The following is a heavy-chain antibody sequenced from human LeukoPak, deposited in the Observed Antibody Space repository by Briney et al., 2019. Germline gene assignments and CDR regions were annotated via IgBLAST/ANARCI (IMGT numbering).Heavy chain of an antibody. V-gene: IGHV3-23*01. CDR2: ISGSGGST. CDR1: GFTFSSYA. Sequence: PGGSLRLSCAASGFTFSSYAMSWVRQAPGKGLEWVSAISGSGGSTYYADSVKGRFTISRDNSKNTLYLQMNSLRAEDTAVYYCASPLHYHDSSYNFDYWGQGTLVTVSS. CDR3: ASPLHYHDSSYNFDY. J-gene: IGHJ4*02. D-gene: IGHD3-22*01.